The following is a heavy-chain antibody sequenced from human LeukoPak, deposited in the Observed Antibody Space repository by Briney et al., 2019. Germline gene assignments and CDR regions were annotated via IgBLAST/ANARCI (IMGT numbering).Heavy chain of an antibody. D-gene: IGHD3-9*01. CDR2: IIPIFGTA. Sequence: SVKVSGKASGGTFSSYAISWVRQAPGQGLEWMGGIIPIFGTANYAQKFQGRVTITADESTSTAYMELSSLRSEDTAVYYCARSRYFDWLSPYYYYGMDVWGKGTTVTVSS. J-gene: IGHJ6*04. CDR3: ARSRYFDWLSPYYYYGMDV. CDR1: GGTFSSYA. V-gene: IGHV1-69*13.